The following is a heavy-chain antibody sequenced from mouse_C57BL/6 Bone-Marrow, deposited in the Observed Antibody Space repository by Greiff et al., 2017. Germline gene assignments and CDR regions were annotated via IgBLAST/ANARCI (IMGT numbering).Heavy chain of an antibody. CDR3: ARGLLRDAMDY. V-gene: IGHV1-4*01. D-gene: IGHD1-1*01. J-gene: IGHJ4*01. CDR2: INPSSGYT. CDR1: GYTFTSYT. Sequence: QVQLQQSGAELARPGASVKMSCKASGYTFTSYTMHWVKQRPGQGLEWIGYINPSSGYTKYNQKFKDKATLTADKSSRTAYMQLSSLTSEDSAVYYCARGLLRDAMDYWGQGTSVTVSS.